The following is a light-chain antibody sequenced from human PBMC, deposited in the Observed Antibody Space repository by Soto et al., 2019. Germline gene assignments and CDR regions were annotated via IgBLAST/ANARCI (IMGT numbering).Light chain of an antibody. V-gene: IGLV2-14*01. CDR3: SSYTSSSTSLYV. Sequence: QSALTQPASVSGSPGQSITTSCTGTSSDVGGYNYVSWYQQHPGKAPKLMIYDVSNRPSGVSNRFSGSKSGNTASLTISGLQAEDEADYYSSSYTSSSTSLYVFGTGTKVPVL. CDR2: DVS. J-gene: IGLJ1*01. CDR1: SSDVGGYNY.